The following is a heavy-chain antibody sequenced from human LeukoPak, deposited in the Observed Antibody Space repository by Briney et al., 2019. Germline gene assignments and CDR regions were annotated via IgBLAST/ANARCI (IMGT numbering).Heavy chain of an antibody. D-gene: IGHD6-19*01. CDR3: ARLAVAQTGLFDY. CDR2: IIPIFGTA. V-gene: IGHV1-69*06. J-gene: IGHJ4*02. CDR1: GGTFSSYA. Sequence: ASVKVSCKASGGTFSSYAISWVRQAPGQGLEWMGGIIPIFGTANYAQKFQGRVTITADKSTSTVYMELSSLRSEDTAVYYCARLAVAQTGLFDYWGQGTLVTVSS.